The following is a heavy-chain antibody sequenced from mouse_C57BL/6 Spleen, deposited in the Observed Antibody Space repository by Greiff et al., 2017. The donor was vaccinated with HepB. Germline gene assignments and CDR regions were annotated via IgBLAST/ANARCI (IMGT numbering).Heavy chain of an antibody. D-gene: IGHD2-5*01. CDR3: ARGSNYPYAMDY. V-gene: IGHV1-61*01. Sequence: QVQLQQPGAELVRPGSSVKLSCKASGYTFTSYWMDWVKQRPGQGLEWIGNIYPSDSETHYNQKFKDKATLTVDKSSSTAYMQLSSLTSEDSAVYYCARGSNYPYAMDYWGQGTSVTVAS. CDR2: IYPSDSET. CDR1: GYTFTSYW. J-gene: IGHJ4*01.